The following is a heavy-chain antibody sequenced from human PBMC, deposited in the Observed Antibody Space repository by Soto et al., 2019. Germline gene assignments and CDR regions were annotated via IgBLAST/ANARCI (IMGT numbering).Heavy chain of an antibody. Sequence: QVQLVESGGGVVQPGRSLRLSCAASGFTFISYAMHWVHQAPGKGLEWVAVISFDGSTEYYADSVKGPFTISRDNSKNTLYLQMNTLRSKVTAVYYWARSRHGLGSYTHFYYGLDVWGQGTTVTVSS. V-gene: IGHV3-30-3*01. J-gene: IGHJ6*02. D-gene: IGHD3-10*01. CDR2: ISFDGSTE. CDR3: ARSRHGLGSYTHFYYGLDV. CDR1: GFTFISYA.